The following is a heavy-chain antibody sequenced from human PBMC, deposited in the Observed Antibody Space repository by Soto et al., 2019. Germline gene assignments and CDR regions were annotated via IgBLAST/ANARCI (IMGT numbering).Heavy chain of an antibody. D-gene: IGHD2-2*01. V-gene: IGHV4-61*01. CDR3: ARARPDIAVSSLGRRLDV. J-gene: IGHJ6*02. CDR2: IFFTGAI. Sequence: QVQLQESGPGLVKPSGTLSLICIVSGDSVTFGHHYWSWIRQPPGQALEWIGHIFFTGAINYSPSLKSRVTMSVDSSKSQFDLKLTSVSAGDSAIYYCARARPDIAVSSLGRRLDVWGQGTTVTVSS. CDR1: GDSVTFGHHY.